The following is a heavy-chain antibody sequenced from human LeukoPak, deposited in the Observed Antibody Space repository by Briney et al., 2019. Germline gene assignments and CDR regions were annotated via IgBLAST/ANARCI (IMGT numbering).Heavy chain of an antibody. V-gene: IGHV3-48*04. Sequence: GGSLRLSCVASGFTFSSHNMNWVRQAPGKGLEWVSYISSSYNTIYYRDSVQGRFIISRDNAKNSLYLQMNSLRAEDTAVYYCARGTQYSSSRDWFDPWGQGTLVTVSS. J-gene: IGHJ5*02. D-gene: IGHD6-13*01. CDR2: ISSSYNTI. CDR3: ARGTQYSSSRDWFDP. CDR1: GFTFSSHN.